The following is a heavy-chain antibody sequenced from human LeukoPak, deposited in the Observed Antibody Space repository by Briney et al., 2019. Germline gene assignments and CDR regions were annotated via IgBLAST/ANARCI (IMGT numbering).Heavy chain of an antibody. Sequence: GGSLRLSCAASGFTFSSYSMNWVRQAPGKGLEWVSYISSSSSTIYYADSVKGRFTISRDNAKNSLYLQMNSLRAEDTAVYYCARAQLNGITIFGVVIGAPDAFDIWGQGTMVTVSS. D-gene: IGHD3-3*01. CDR1: GFTFSSYS. V-gene: IGHV3-48*04. CDR2: ISSSSSTI. CDR3: ARAQLNGITIFGVVIGAPDAFDI. J-gene: IGHJ3*02.